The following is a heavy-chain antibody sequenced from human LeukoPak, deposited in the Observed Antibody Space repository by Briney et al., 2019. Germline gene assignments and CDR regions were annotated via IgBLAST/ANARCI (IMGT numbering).Heavy chain of an antibody. CDR1: GGSVSSGSYY. CDR2: IYYSGST. V-gene: IGHV4-61*01. J-gene: IGHJ4*02. D-gene: IGHD4-17*01. Sequence: SETLSLTCTVSGGSVSSGSYYWSWIRQPPGKGLEWIGHIYYSGSTNYNPSLKSRVTISVDTSKNQFSLKLSSVTAADTAVYYCARGYGDYYFDYWGQGTLVTVSS. CDR3: ARGYGDYYFDY.